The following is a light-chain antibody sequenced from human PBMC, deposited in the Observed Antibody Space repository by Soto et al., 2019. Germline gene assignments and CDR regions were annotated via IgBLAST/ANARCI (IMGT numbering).Light chain of an antibody. J-gene: IGKJ4*01. CDR3: QQYYSTPLT. Sequence: DIVMTQSPDSLAASLDERATINCKSIHVVLYSSNNKNYLAWYQQKPGQPPKLLIYWASTRESGVPDRFSGSGSGTDFTLTISSLQAEDVAVYYCQQYYSTPLTFGGGTKVDI. CDR2: WAS. V-gene: IGKV4-1*01. CDR1: HVVLYSSNNKNY.